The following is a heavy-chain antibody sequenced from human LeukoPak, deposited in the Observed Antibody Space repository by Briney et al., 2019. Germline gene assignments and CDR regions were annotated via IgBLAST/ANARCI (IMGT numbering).Heavy chain of an antibody. J-gene: IGHJ1*01. D-gene: IGHD3-3*01. Sequence: GASVKVSCKASGYTFTSYGISWVRQAPGQGLEWMGWISAYNGNTNYAQKLQGRVTMTTDTSTSTAYMELRSLRSDDTAVYYCARGYDFWSGYPVFQHWGQGTLVTVSS. CDR3: ARGYDFWSGYPVFQH. CDR2: ISAYNGNT. V-gene: IGHV1-18*01. CDR1: GYTFTSYG.